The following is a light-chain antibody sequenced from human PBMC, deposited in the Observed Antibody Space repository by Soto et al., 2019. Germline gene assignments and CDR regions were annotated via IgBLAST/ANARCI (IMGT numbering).Light chain of an antibody. CDR1: SSDVGGYNY. J-gene: IGLJ1*01. Sequence: QSALTQPRSVSGSPGQSVTISCTGTSSDVGGYNYVSWYQQHPGKAPKLMIYDVSKRPSGVPDRFSGSKSGNTASLTISGLQAEDEADYYCCSYAGSYVFGTGTKRHRP. CDR2: DVS. V-gene: IGLV2-11*01. CDR3: CSYAGSYV.